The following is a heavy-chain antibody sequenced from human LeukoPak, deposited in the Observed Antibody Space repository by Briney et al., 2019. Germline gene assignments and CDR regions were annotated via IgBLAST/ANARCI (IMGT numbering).Heavy chain of an antibody. D-gene: IGHD2-2*01. CDR1: GFTFSSYE. Sequence: GGSLRLSCAASGFTFSSYEMNWVRQAPGKGLEWVSAISGSGGSTYYADSVKGRFTISRDNSKNTLYLQMNSLRAEDTAVYYCAKSGGYAGGYGYWGQGTLVTVSS. CDR3: AKSGGYAGGYGY. J-gene: IGHJ4*02. V-gene: IGHV3-23*01. CDR2: ISGSGGST.